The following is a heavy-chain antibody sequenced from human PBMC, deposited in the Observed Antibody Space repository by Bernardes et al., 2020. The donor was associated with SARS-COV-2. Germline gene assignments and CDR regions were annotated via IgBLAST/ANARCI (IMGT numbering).Heavy chain of an antibody. J-gene: IGHJ6*02. Sequence: GGSLRLSCAASGFTFSSYAMSWVRQAPRKGLEWVSAISAGGRSTYYADSVKGRFTISRDNSKNTLYLQMNSLRAEDTAVYYCAKLSPGADYWFYYGMDVWGQGTTVTVSS. CDR1: GFTFSSYA. V-gene: IGHV3-23*01. CDR3: AKLSPGADYWFYYGMDV. CDR2: ISAGGRST.